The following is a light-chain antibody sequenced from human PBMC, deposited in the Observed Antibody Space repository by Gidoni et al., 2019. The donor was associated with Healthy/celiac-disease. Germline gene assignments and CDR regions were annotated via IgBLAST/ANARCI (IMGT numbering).Light chain of an antibody. Sequence: AIQMTQSPSSFSASTGDRVTITCRASQGISSYFAWYQQKPGKAPKLLIYAASTLQSGVPSRLSGSGSGTDFTVTISCLQSEDFATYYGQQDDSYPTFGPGTKVDIK. CDR2: AAS. J-gene: IGKJ3*01. CDR3: QQDDSYPT. V-gene: IGKV1-8*01. CDR1: QGISSY.